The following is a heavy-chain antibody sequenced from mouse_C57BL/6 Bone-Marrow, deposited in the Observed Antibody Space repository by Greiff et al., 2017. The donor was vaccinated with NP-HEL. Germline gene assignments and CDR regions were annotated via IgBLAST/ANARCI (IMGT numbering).Heavy chain of an antibody. D-gene: IGHD2-3*01. V-gene: IGHV5-4*01. Sequence: EVQRVESGGGLVKPGGSLKLSCAASGFTFSSYAMSWVRQTPEKRLEWVATISDGGSYTYYPDNVKGRFTISRDNAKNNLYLQMSHLKSEDTAMYYCARSDGYSAYWGQGTLVTVSA. CDR3: ARSDGYSAY. J-gene: IGHJ3*01. CDR2: ISDGGSYT. CDR1: GFTFSSYA.